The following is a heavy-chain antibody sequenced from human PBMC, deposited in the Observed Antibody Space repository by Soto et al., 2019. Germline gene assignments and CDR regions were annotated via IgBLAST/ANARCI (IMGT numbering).Heavy chain of an antibody. Sequence: QLQLQESGPGLVKPSETLSLTCTVPGGSISSGCFYWAWIRQPPGKGLEWIGSMHYSGNTYHNPSLKSRVTISVDTSKNQFSLKLYSVTAADTAVYYCARQEDVVSTADAFDIWGQGTMVTVSS. J-gene: IGHJ3*02. D-gene: IGHD5-12*01. V-gene: IGHV4-39*01. CDR3: ARQEDVVSTADAFDI. CDR2: MHYSGNT. CDR1: GGSISSGCFY.